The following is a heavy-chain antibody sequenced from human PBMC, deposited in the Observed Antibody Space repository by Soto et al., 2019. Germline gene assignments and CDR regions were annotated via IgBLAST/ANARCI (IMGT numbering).Heavy chain of an antibody. D-gene: IGHD3-10*01. V-gene: IGHV3-21*01. CDR3: ARARSGSYFWETATNDF. J-gene: IGHJ4*02. CDR1: GFTFSRYS. Sequence: GGSLRLSCEASGFTFSRYSMNWVRQAPGKGLEWVSSINPGTTYTYYTDAVKGRFIIARDNAKNSLSLQMNSLRAEDTGVYYCARARSGSYFWETATNDFWGQGTLVTVSS. CDR2: INPGTTYT.